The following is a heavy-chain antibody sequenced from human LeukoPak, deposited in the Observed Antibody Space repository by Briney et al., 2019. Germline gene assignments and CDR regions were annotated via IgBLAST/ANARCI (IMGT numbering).Heavy chain of an antibody. CDR1: GGSISSSSYY. CDR3: ARGPRSYNWNYYLA. Sequence: PSETLSLTCTVSGGSISSSSYYWGWIRQPPGKGLEWIGSIYYSGYTYYNPSLKSRVTISVDTSKNQFSLKLSSVTAADTAVYYCARGPRSYNWNYYLAWGQGTLVTVSS. J-gene: IGHJ5*02. CDR2: IYYSGYT. V-gene: IGHV4-39*07. D-gene: IGHD1-7*01.